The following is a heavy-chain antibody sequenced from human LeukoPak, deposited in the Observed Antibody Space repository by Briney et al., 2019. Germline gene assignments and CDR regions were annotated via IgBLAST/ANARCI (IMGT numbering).Heavy chain of an antibody. CDR2: INQNGRT. Sequence: SETLSLTCAVYGGSFSGHYWTWIRQPPGKGLEWIGEINQNGRTNYNPSLKSRVTISLDTSKKQFSLNLNSVTAADTALYYCARRGYDILTGYPTYGMDVWGQGTTVTVSS. CDR1: GGSFSGHY. V-gene: IGHV4-34*01. D-gene: IGHD3-9*01. J-gene: IGHJ6*02. CDR3: ARRGYDILTGYPTYGMDV.